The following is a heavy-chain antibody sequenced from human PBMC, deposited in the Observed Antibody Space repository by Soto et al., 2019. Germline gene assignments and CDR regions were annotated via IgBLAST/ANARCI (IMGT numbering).Heavy chain of an antibody. CDR1: GGTFSSYA. V-gene: IGHV1-69*13. J-gene: IGHJ6*02. CDR3: ANGYSGYGSYYYYYGMDV. Sequence: SVKVSCKASGGTFSSYAISWVRQAPGQGLEWMGGIIPIFGTANYAQKFQGRVTITADESTSTAYMELSSLRSEDTAVYYCANGYSGYGSYYYYYGMDVWGQGTTVTVSS. CDR2: IIPIFGTA. D-gene: IGHD5-12*01.